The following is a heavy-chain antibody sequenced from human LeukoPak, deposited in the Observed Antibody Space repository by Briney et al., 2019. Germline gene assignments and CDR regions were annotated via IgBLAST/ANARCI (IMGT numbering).Heavy chain of an antibody. CDR2: INHSGST. CDR1: GGSFSGYY. J-gene: IGHJ2*01. D-gene: IGHD1-1*01. Sequence: TSETLSLTCAVYGGSFSGYYWSWIRQPPGKGLEWIGEINHSGSTNYNPSPKSRVTISVDTSKNQFSLKLSSVTAADTAVYYCARDDDYYWYFDLWGRGTLVTVSS. V-gene: IGHV4-34*01. CDR3: ARDDDYYWYFDL.